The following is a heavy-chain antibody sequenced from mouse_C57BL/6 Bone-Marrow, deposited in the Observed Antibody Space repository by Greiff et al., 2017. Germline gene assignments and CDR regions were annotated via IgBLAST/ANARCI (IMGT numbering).Heavy chain of an antibody. D-gene: IGHD2-14*01. CDR3: ASERCCSTTVPAWFAD. Sequence: VQLQQSGAELVKPGASVKLSCKASGYTFTSYWMHWVKQRPGQGLEWIGMIHPNSGSTNYNQKFKSKATLTVDKSSSTAYMQLSSLTSEDSAVXYCASERCCSTTVPAWFADWGQGTLVTVSA. J-gene: IGHJ3*01. CDR2: IHPNSGST. CDR1: GYTFTSYW. V-gene: IGHV1-64*01.